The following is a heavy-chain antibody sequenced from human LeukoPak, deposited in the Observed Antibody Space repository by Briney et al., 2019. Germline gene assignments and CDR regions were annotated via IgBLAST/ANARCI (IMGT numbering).Heavy chain of an antibody. V-gene: IGHV1-69*01. J-gene: IGHJ6*03. CDR2: IIPMIGTP. Sequence: GASVKVSCKASGGTFSSSGISWVRQAPGQGVEWMGGIIPMIGTPNDAQKFQGRVTITADESTSTAYMELSSLRSEDTAVYYCASHCSSTSCYADYYYMDVWGKGTTVTVSS. D-gene: IGHD2-2*01. CDR1: GGTFSSSG. CDR3: ASHCSSTSCYADYYYMDV.